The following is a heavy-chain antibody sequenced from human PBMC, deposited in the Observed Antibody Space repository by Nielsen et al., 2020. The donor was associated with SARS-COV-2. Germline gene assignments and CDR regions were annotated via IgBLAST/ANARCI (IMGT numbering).Heavy chain of an antibody. CDR1: GFTFSSYG. CDR2: ISYDGSNK. V-gene: IGHV3-30*18. J-gene: IGHJ4*02. Sequence: GGSLRLSCAASGFTFSSYGMHWVRQAPGKGLEWVAVISYDGSNKYYADSVKGRFTISRDNSKNTLYLQMNSLRAEDTAVYYCAKGKPGGSGWTFDYWGQGTLVTVSS. D-gene: IGHD6-19*01. CDR3: AKGKPGGSGWTFDY.